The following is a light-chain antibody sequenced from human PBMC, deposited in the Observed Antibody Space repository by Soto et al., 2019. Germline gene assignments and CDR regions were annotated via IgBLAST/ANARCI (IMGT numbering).Light chain of an antibody. CDR3: QQRSNCPLT. CDR1: QSVSSY. V-gene: IGKV3-11*01. Sequence: EVVLTHSPATLCFSPGERATLSCRASQSVSSYLAWYQQKPGQAPRLLIYDASNRATGIPARFSGSGSGTDFTLTISSLEPEDFAVYYCQQRSNCPLTFGGGTKVDIK. CDR2: DAS. J-gene: IGKJ4*01.